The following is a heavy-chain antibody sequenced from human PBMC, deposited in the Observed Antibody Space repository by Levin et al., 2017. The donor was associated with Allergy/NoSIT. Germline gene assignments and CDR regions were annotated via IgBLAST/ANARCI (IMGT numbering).Heavy chain of an antibody. Sequence: SETLSLTCGVYGGSFSGYFWSWIRQPPGKGLEWIGEINHSGSTTNYNPSLKSRVTISVDTSKNQFSLKVRSVTAADTAVYYCTRAARSVAASPLPDYWGQGTLVTVSS. V-gene: IGHV4-34*01. J-gene: IGHJ4*02. CDR2: INHSGSTT. D-gene: IGHD2-15*01. CDR1: GGSFSGYF. CDR3: TRAARSVAASPLPDY.